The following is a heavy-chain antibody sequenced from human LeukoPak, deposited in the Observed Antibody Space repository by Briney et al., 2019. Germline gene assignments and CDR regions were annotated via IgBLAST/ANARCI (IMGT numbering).Heavy chain of an antibody. CDR1: GFTFMSYS. D-gene: IGHD5-12*01. V-gene: IGHV3-48*01. Sequence: GSLRLSCAASGFTFMSYSMNWVRQAPGKGLEWVSYISSSSSTIYYADSVKGRFTISRDNAKNSLYLQMNSLRAEDTAVYYCARVSAGWLVATRRAAGDYWGQGTLVTVSS. J-gene: IGHJ4*02. CDR2: ISSSSSTI. CDR3: ARVSAGWLVATRRAAGDY.